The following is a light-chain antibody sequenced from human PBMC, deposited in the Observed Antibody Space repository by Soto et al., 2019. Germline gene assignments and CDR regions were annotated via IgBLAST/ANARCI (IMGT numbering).Light chain of an antibody. CDR1: QSVSSSF. CDR3: QQYVTSSPRT. J-gene: IGKJ1*01. Sequence: EIVLTQSPGTLSLSPGERATLSCRASQSVSSSFLAWYQQKRGQPPRLLIYGASSRATGIPDRFSGSGSGTDFTLTITRLEPEDFAVYYCQQYVTSSPRTFGQGTKVDIK. V-gene: IGKV3-20*01. CDR2: GAS.